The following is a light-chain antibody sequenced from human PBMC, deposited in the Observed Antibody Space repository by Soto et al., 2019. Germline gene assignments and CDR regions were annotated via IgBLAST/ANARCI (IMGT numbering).Light chain of an antibody. CDR3: GSYGGSTNFV. J-gene: IGLJ1*01. V-gene: IGLV2-8*01. CDR1: SSDVGGYNY. CDR2: EVS. Sequence: QSALTQPPSASGSPGQSVTISCTGTSSDVGGYNYVSWYQQEPGKAPKVMVYEVSKRPAGDPDRFSGSKSGNTASLTFSGLQAEDEADYCCGSYGGSTNFVFGTGTELTVL.